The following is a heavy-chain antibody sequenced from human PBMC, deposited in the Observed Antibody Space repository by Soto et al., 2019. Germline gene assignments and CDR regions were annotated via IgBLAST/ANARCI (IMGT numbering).Heavy chain of an antibody. D-gene: IGHD2-8*01. Sequence: QVQLVQSGAEVKKPGSSVKVSCKASGGTFSTDSISWVRQAPGQGLEWMGGIIPLFGTAKNAQKFQGRVTITADEATSTAYMELSSLRSEDTAVYFCAREINGYYGMDVWGQGTTVPVAS. J-gene: IGHJ6*02. CDR3: AREINGYYGMDV. CDR1: GGTFSTDS. CDR2: IIPLFGTA. V-gene: IGHV1-69*12.